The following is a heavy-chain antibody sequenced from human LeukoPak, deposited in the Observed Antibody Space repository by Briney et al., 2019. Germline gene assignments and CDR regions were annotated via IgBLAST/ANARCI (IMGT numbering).Heavy chain of an antibody. V-gene: IGHV1-2*02. Sequence: EASVTVSCKASGYTFTNFYIHWVRQAPGQGPDWMGYINPRNGATSYSQKFQGRLTFTRDSSISTAYMEVSSLKSDDTALYYCARDPRDTGGSYDYWGQGTLLTVSS. CDR3: ARDPRDTGGSYDY. CDR2: INPRNGAT. CDR1: GYTFTNFY. D-gene: IGHD3-22*01. J-gene: IGHJ4*02.